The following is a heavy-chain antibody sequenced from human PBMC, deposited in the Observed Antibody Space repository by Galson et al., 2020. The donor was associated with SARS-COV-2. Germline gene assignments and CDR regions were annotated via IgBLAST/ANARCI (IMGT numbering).Heavy chain of an antibody. V-gene: IGHV3-21*01. Sequence: GGSLRLSCAASGFTFSSYSMNWVRQAPGKGLEWVSSISSSSSYIYYADSVKGRFTISRDNAKNSLYLQMNSLRAEDTAVYYCATSPNTRGYIPIYYFDYWGQGTLVTFSS. CDR3: ATSPNTRGYIPIYYFDY. D-gene: IGHD5-18*01. CDR1: GFTFSSYS. CDR2: ISSSSSYI. J-gene: IGHJ4*02.